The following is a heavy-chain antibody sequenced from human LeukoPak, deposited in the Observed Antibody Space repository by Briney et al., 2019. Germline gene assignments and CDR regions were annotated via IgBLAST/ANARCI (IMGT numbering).Heavy chain of an antibody. D-gene: IGHD5-12*01. CDR2: ISGSGGST. Sequence: GGSLRLSCAASGFTFSNAWMSWVRQAPGKGLEWVSAISGSGGSTYYADSVKGRFTISRDNSKNTLYLQMNSLRAEDTAVYYCAKGRGYSGYDFDYWGQGTLVTVSS. CDR3: AKGRGYSGYDFDY. J-gene: IGHJ4*02. V-gene: IGHV3-23*01. CDR1: GFTFSNAW.